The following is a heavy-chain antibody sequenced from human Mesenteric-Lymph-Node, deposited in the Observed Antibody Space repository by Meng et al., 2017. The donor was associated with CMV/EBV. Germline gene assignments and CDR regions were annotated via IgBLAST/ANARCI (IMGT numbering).Heavy chain of an antibody. CDR1: GFTFSSNG. D-gene: IGHD2-2*01. CDR2: ISYDGRSD. CDR3: ARDGSSSTNFDLDY. V-gene: IGHV3-30*02. J-gene: IGHJ4*02. Sequence: GESLKISCAASGFTFSSNGMHWVRQAPGRGLEWVAFISYDGRSDSYVDSVRGRFTISRDTSKNTLYLQMNSLRAEDTAVYYCARDGSSSTNFDLDYWGQGTLVTVSS.